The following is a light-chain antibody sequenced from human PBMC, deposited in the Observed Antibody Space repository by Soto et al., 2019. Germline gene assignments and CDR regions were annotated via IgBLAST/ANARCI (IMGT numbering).Light chain of an antibody. V-gene: IGLV2-14*01. J-gene: IGLJ2*01. CDR2: DVS. Sequence: QSALTQPASVSGSPGQSITISCTGTSSDVGGYNYVSWYQQHPGKAPKLMIYDVSNRPSGVSNRFSGSKSGNTASLTISGLQDEAEADYYCGSYTSSSTPQFGGGTKLTVL. CDR3: GSYTSSSTPQ. CDR1: SSDVGGYNY.